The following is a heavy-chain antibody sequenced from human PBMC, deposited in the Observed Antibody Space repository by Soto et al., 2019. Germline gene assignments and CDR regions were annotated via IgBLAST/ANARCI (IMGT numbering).Heavy chain of an antibody. D-gene: IGHD3-22*01. Sequence: SETLSLTCAVSGGSISSSNWWSWVRQPPGKGLEWIGEIYHSGSTNYNPSLKSRVTISVDTSKNQFSLKLSSVTAADTAVYYCARQETYYYDSSGYYPNWFDPWGQGTLVTVSS. V-gene: IGHV4-4*02. CDR1: GGSISSSNW. J-gene: IGHJ5*02. CDR2: IYHSGST. CDR3: ARQETYYYDSSGYYPNWFDP.